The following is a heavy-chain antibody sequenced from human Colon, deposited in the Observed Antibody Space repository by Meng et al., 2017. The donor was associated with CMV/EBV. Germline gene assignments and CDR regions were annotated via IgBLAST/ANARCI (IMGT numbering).Heavy chain of an antibody. CDR3: ATYRGFHSHSNDYFYTMDI. CDR2: FDPEDGET. CDR1: GYTLTELS. D-gene: IGHD4-11*01. V-gene: IGHV1-24*01. J-gene: IGHJ6*02. Sequence: ASVKVSCKVSGYTLTELSMHWVRQAPGKGLEWMGGFDPEDGETIYAQKFQGRVTMTEDTSTDTAYMELSSLRSEDTAVYYCATYRGFHSHSNDYFYTMDIWGQGTTVTVSS.